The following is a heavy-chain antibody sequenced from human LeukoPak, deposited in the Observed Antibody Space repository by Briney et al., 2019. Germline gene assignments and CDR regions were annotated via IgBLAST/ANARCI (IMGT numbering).Heavy chain of an antibody. Sequence: GRSLRLSCAASGFTFSSYGMHWVRQAPGKGLEWVAVIWYDGSNKYYADSVKGRFTISRDNPKNTLYLQMNSLRAEDTAVYYCARAFYCSSTSCFKMGYYGMDVWGKGTTVTVSS. J-gene: IGHJ6*04. CDR2: IWYDGSNK. D-gene: IGHD2-2*01. V-gene: IGHV3-33*01. CDR3: ARAFYCSSTSCFKMGYYGMDV. CDR1: GFTFSSYG.